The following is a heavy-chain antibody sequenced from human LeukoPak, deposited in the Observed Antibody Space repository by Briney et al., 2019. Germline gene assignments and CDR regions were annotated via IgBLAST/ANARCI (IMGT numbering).Heavy chain of an antibody. CDR2: IIPIFGTA. CDR3: ARKVATVTTPWFDP. J-gene: IGHJ5*02. Sequence: ASVKVSCKASGGTFSSYAISWVRQAPGQGLEWMGGIIPIFGTANYAQKFQGRVTITTDESTSTAYMELSSLRSKDTAVYYCARKVATVTTPWFDPWGQGTLVTVSS. V-gene: IGHV1-69*05. D-gene: IGHD4-11*01. CDR1: GGTFSSYA.